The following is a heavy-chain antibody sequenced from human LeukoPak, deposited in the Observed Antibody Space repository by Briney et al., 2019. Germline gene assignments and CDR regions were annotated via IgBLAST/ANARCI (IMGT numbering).Heavy chain of an antibody. CDR1: GFTFSSYW. D-gene: IGHD3-22*01. CDR3: ASTYYYDSSWDFDY. CDR2: IYQDGSKK. V-gene: IGHV3-7*01. J-gene: IGHJ4*02. Sequence: GGSLRLSCAASGFTFSSYWMTWVRQAPGKGLEWVASIYQDGSKKNYVDSVKDRFTISRDNAKNSLYLQMNSLTAEDTAVYYCASTYYYDSSWDFDYWGQGTLVTVSS.